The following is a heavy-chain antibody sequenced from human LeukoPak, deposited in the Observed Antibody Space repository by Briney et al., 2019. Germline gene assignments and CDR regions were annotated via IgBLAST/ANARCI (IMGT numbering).Heavy chain of an antibody. J-gene: IGHJ6*02. CDR3: ARDQLRYSSSWYHYYYYYGMDV. D-gene: IGHD6-13*01. V-gene: IGHV3-11*01. CDR2: ISSSGSTF. Sequence: GGSLRLSCAASGFTFSDNYMSWIRQAPGKGLEWVSYISSSGSTFYYADSMGGRIIFCSDNAKNPLYLQMNRLRAEDTAVYYCARDQLRYSSSWYHYYYYYGMDVWGQGTTVTVSS. CDR1: GFTFSDNY.